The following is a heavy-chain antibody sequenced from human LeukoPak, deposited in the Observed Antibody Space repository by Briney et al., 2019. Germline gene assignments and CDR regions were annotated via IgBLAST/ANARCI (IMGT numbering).Heavy chain of an antibody. CDR3: ARDPDYGDHEFDY. J-gene: IGHJ4*02. CDR2: ISPNSGGT. Sequence: ASVKVSCKASGYTFTGYYMHWVRQAPGQGLEWMGWISPNSGGTNYAQKFQGRVTMTRDTSISTAYMEPSRLRSDDTAVYYCARDPDYGDHEFDYWGQGTLVTVSS. V-gene: IGHV1-2*02. CDR1: GYTFTGYY. D-gene: IGHD4-17*01.